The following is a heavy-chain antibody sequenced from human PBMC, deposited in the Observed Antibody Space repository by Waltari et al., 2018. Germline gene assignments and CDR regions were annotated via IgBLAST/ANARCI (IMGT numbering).Heavy chain of an antibody. CDR2: INHSGST. D-gene: IGHD4-17*01. J-gene: IGHJ4*02. Sequence: QVQLQQWGAGLLKPSETLSLTCAVYGGSFSGYYWSWIRQPPGKGLEWIGEINHSGSTNYNPSLKSRVTISVDTSKNQFSLKLSSVTAADTAVYYCARLRGYRTVTTRYFDYWGQGTLVTVSS. CDR3: ARLRGYRTVTTRYFDY. CDR1: GGSFSGYY. V-gene: IGHV4-34*01.